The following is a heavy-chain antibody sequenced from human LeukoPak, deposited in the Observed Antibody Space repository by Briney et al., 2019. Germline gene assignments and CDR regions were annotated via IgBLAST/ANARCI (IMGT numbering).Heavy chain of an antibody. CDR3: ARVADIVVVPAAMSGGNWFDP. D-gene: IGHD2-2*01. J-gene: IGHJ5*02. CDR1: GGTFSSYA. V-gene: IGHV1-69*05. CDR2: IIPIFGTA. Sequence: ASVKVSCKASGGTFSSYAISWVRQAPGQGLEWMGGIIPIFGTANYAQKFQGRVTITTDESTSTAYMELSSLRSEDTAVYYCARVADIVVVPAAMSGGNWFDPWGQGTLVTVSS.